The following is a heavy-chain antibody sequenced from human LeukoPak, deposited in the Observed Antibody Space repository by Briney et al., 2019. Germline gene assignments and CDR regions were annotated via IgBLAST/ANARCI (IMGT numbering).Heavy chain of an antibody. D-gene: IGHD5-18*01. CDR3: ARRYSYGSYYFDY. Sequence: GEYMKISCKGSGYSFTSYWIGWVRQMPGKSLEWMRIIYPGDSDTRYSPSFQGQVTISADKSISTAYLQWSSLKASDTAMYYCARRYSYGSYYFDYWGQGTLVTVSS. J-gene: IGHJ4*02. CDR2: IYPGDSDT. CDR1: GYSFTSYW. V-gene: IGHV5-51*01.